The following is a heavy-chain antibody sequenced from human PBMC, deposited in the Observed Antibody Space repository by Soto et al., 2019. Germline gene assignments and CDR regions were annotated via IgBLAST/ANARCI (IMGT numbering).Heavy chain of an antibody. V-gene: IGHV3-48*02. J-gene: IGHJ6*02. CDR2: ISSGSSTI. D-gene: IGHD6-6*01. CDR1: GFTFSGYS. CDR3: ARDGEQYSSSVYSYYGMDV. Sequence: EVQLVESGGGLVQPGGSLRLSCAASGFTFSGYSMNWVRQAPGKGLEWVSYISSGSSTIYYADSVEGRFTISRDNANNCLYMQMETLRDGDPAVYYCARDGEQYSSSVYSYYGMDVWGQGTTVIVSS.